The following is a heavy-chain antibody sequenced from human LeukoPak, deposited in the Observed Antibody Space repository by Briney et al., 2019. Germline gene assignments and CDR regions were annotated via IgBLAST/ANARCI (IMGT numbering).Heavy chain of an antibody. J-gene: IGHJ4*02. V-gene: IGHV3-49*04. CDR2: IRSKAYGGTT. CDR1: GFTFGDYA. Sequence: GGSLRLSCTASGFTFGDYAMSWVRQAPGKGLEWVGFIRSKAYGGTTEYAASVKGRFTISRDDSKSIAYLQMNSLKTEDTAVYYCTRVYSSGWYGSYFDYWGQGTLVTVSS. D-gene: IGHD6-19*01. CDR3: TRVYSSGWYGSYFDY.